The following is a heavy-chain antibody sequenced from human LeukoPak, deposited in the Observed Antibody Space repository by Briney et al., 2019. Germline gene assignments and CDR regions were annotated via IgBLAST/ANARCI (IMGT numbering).Heavy chain of an antibody. CDR3: ARLQTAPELDY. CDR1: GYTFINYG. V-gene: IGHV1-18*01. CDR2: ISAYNGNT. J-gene: IGHJ4*02. D-gene: IGHD1-14*01. Sequence: ASVKVSCKASGYTFINYGISWVRQAPGQGLEWMGWISAYNGNTNYAQKLQGRVTMTTDTSTSTAYMELRSLRSDDTAVYYCARLQTAPELDYWGQGTLVTVSS.